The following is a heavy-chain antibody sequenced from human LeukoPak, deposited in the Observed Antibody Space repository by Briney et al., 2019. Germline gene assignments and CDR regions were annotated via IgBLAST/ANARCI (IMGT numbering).Heavy chain of an antibody. D-gene: IGHD3-10*01. J-gene: IGHJ6*02. V-gene: IGHV1-69*13. Sequence: SVKVSCKASGYTFTSYGISWVRQAPGQGLEWMGGIIPIFGTANYAQKFQGRVTITADESTSTAYMELSSLRSEDTAVYYCARDRAPLARYYYGMDVWGQGTTVTVSS. CDR1: GYTFTSYG. CDR2: IIPIFGTA. CDR3: ARDRAPLARYYYGMDV.